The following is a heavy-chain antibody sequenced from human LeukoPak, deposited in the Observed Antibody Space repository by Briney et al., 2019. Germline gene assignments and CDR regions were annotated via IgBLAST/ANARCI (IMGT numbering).Heavy chain of an antibody. CDR2: IIPIFGTA. J-gene: IGHJ6*03. CDR1: GGTFSSYA. D-gene: IGHD6-19*01. CDR3: ATTEREYSSGWTCYYYYMDV. Sequence: SVKVSCKASGGTFSSYAISWVRQAPGQGLEWMGGIIPIFGTANYAQKFQGRVTITTDESTSTAYMELSSLRSEDTAVYYCATTEREYSSGWTCYYYYMDVWGKGTTVTVSS. V-gene: IGHV1-69*05.